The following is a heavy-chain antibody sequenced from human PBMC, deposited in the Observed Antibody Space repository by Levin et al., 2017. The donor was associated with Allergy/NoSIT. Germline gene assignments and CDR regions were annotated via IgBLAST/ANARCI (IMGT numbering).Heavy chain of an antibody. CDR3: AKDPNTAMYYDYGMDG. J-gene: IGHJ6*02. CDR2: ISGSGGST. CDR1: GFTFSSYA. D-gene: IGHD2-2*02. Sequence: ETLSLTCAASGFTFSSYAMSWVRQAPGKGLEWVSAISGSGGSTYYADSVKGRFTISRDNSKNTLYLQMNSLRAEDTAVYYCAKDPNTAMYYDYGMDGWGQGTTVTVS. V-gene: IGHV3-23*01.